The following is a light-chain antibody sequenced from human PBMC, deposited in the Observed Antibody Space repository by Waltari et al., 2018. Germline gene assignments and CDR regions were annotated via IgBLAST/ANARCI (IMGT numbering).Light chain of an antibody. CDR3: QSYDSSLSGWV. V-gene: IGLV1-40*01. CDR2: GNG. CDR1: SSNIGAGFH. J-gene: IGLJ3*02. Sequence: QSVLTQPPSVSGAPGQRVTISCTGSSSNIGAGFHVHWYQQVPGTAPKLFISGNGDRPSGVPDRVSASKSGTSASLAITGLQAEDEADYYCQSYDSSLSGWVFGGGTKLTVL.